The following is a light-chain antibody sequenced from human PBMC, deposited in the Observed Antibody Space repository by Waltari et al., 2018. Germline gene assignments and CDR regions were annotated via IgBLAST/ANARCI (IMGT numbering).Light chain of an antibody. V-gene: IGKV1-39*01. CDR2: TAS. CDR3: QQGSSAPLT. Sequence: DIQMTQSPSSLSASLGDRVRITCRASQNIRKYLNWYQQKPGKAPKLLIYTASNLQSGVPSRFSGSGSGTDFTLTISSLQPEDFATYYCQQGSSAPLTFGGGTNVDI. J-gene: IGKJ4*01. CDR1: QNIRKY.